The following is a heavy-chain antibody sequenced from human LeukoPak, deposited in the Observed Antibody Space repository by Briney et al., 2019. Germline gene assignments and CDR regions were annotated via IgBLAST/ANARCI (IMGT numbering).Heavy chain of an antibody. CDR3: ARGRYSGYGVLFDY. V-gene: IGHV1-8*01. D-gene: IGHD5-12*01. CDR1: GYTFTSYD. Sequence: GASVKVSCKASGYTFTSYDINWVRQATGQGLEWMGWMNPNSGNTGYAQKFQGRVTMTRNTSISTAYMELSSLRSEDTAVYYCARGRYSGYGVLFDYWGQGTLVTVSS. J-gene: IGHJ4*02. CDR2: MNPNSGNT.